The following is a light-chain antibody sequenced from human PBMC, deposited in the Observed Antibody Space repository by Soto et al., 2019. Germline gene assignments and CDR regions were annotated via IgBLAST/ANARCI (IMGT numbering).Light chain of an antibody. CDR1: QSVSSRH. J-gene: IGKJ2*01. CDR3: QQYDNSPGYT. CDR2: GTS. V-gene: IGKV3-20*01. Sequence: EIVLTQSPGTLSLSPGERATLSCRASQSVSSRHLAWYQQKPGQAPRLLIYGTSSRATGIPDRFSGSGSGTYFTLTISRLEPEDFAVYYCQQYDNSPGYTFGQGTKLEIK.